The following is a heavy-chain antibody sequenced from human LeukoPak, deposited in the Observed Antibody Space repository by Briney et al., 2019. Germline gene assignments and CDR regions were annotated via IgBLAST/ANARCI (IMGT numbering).Heavy chain of an antibody. CDR3: ARDTSAWVL. D-gene: IGHD6-19*01. V-gene: IGHV4-59*01. Sequence: SETLSLTCTVSGGSMSVYYWSWIRQPPGKGLEYIGYVYHSGSTDYNPSLEGRVTISMDTSKSQVSLKLYSVTAADTAVYYCARDTSAWVLWGQGTLVTVSS. J-gene: IGHJ1*01. CDR2: VYHSGST. CDR1: GGSMSVYY.